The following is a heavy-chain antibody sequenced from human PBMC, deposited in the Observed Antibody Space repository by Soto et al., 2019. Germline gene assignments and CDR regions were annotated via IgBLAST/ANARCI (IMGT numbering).Heavy chain of an antibody. Sequence: PVESLKISCKGSGYSFISYWIGWVRQMPGKGLEWMGIIYPGDSDTRYSPSFQGQVTISADKSISTAYLQWSSLKASDTAMYYCARSYYYDSSGYYYGYWGQGTLVTVSS. CDR2: IYPGDSDT. D-gene: IGHD3-22*01. CDR1: GYSFISYW. CDR3: ARSYYYDSSGYYYGY. V-gene: IGHV5-51*01. J-gene: IGHJ4*02.